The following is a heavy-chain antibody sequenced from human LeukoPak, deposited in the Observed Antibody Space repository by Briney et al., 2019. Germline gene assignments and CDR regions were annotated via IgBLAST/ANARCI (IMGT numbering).Heavy chain of an antibody. CDR3: ASGARETGYFDY. CDR1: GYTFTSYG. V-gene: IGHV1-18*01. CDR2: ISAYNGNT. Sequence: ASVKVSCKASGYTFTSYGISWVRQAPGQGLEWMGWISAYNGNTNYAQKLQGRVTMNTDTSTSTAYMELRSLRSDDTDVYYCASGARETGYFDYWGQGTLVTVSS. J-gene: IGHJ4*02. D-gene: IGHD7-27*01.